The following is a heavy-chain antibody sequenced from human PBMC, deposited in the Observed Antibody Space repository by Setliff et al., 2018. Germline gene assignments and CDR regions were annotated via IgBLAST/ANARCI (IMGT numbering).Heavy chain of an antibody. V-gene: IGHV3-49*04. CDR1: GFTFGDYA. D-gene: IGHD1-7*01. CDR2: IRGKPSSGTT. Sequence: GGSLRLSCTASGFTFGDYATSWVRQAPGKGLEWVGFIRGKPSSGTTEYAASVKGRFTISRDDSKSIAYLQMSSLKTEDTALYYCTPWTGTSRLHYWGQGTLVTV. CDR3: TPWTGTSRLHY. J-gene: IGHJ4*02.